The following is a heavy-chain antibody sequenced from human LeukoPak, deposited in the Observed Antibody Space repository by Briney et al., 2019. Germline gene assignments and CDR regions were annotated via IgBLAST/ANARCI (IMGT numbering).Heavy chain of an antibody. Sequence: PSETLSLTCTVSGGSISSYYWSWIRQPPGKGLEWIGYIYYSGSTNYNPSLKSRVTILVDTSKNQFSLKLSSVTAADTAVYYCARPQQLDYGDYSLAFDIWGQGTMVTVSS. V-gene: IGHV4-59*01. J-gene: IGHJ3*02. CDR3: ARPQQLDYGDYSLAFDI. CDR1: GGSISSYY. CDR2: IYYSGST. D-gene: IGHD4-17*01.